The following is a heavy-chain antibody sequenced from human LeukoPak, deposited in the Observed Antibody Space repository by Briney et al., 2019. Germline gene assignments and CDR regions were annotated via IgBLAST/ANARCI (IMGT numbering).Heavy chain of an antibody. Sequence: PGGSLRLSCAASGFTFSSYAVSWVRQAPGKGLEWVSAISGSGGSTYYADSVKGRFTISRDNSKNTLYLQMNSLRAEDTAVYYCARAGEMATIYYFDYWGQGTLVTVSS. CDR1: GFTFSSYA. CDR3: ARAGEMATIYYFDY. V-gene: IGHV3-23*01. CDR2: ISGSGGST. J-gene: IGHJ4*02. D-gene: IGHD5-24*01.